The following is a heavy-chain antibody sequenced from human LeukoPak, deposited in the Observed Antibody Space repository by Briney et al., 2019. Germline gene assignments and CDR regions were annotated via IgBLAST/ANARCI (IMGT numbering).Heavy chain of an antibody. CDR2: INPSGGST. V-gene: IGHV1-46*01. D-gene: IGHD1-26*01. CDR1: GYTFTSYY. J-gene: IGHJ4*02. Sequence: GASVKVSCTASGYTFTSYYMHWVRQAPGQGLEWMGIINPSGGSTSYAQKFQGRVTMTRDTPTSTVYMELSSLRSEDTAVYYCARQVGATAHYFDYWGQGTLVTVSS. CDR3: ARQVGATAHYFDY.